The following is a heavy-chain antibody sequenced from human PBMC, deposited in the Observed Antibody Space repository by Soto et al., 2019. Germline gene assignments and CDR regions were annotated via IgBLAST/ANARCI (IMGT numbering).Heavy chain of an antibody. CDR2: IYPGDSDT. CDR3: ARRVVSVAGTGDAFDI. J-gene: IGHJ3*02. D-gene: IGHD6-19*01. CDR1: GYRFTSYW. V-gene: IGHV5-51*01. Sequence: GEALKISYKGSGYRFTSYWMGWVSQMPGKGLEWRGIIYPGDSDTRYSPSFQGQVTISADKSISTAYLQWSSLKASDTAMYYCARRVVSVAGTGDAFDIWGQGTMVTVSS.